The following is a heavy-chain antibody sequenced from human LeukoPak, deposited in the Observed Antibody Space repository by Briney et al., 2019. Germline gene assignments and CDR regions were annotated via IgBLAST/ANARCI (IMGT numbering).Heavy chain of an antibody. J-gene: IGHJ6*02. D-gene: IGHD3-16*02. CDR1: GFTFSNAW. CDR2: IKSKTDGGTT. CDR3: TTSPSFYYYYGMDV. V-gene: IGHV3-15*01. Sequence: GGSLRLSCAASGFTFSNAWMSWVRQAPGKGLEWVGRIKSKTDGGTTDYAAPVKGRFTISRDDSKNTLYLQMNSLKTEDTAVYYCTTSPSFYYYYGMDVWGQGTTVTVSS.